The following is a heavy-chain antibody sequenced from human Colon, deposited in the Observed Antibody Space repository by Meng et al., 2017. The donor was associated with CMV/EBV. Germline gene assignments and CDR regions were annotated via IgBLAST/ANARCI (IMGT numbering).Heavy chain of an antibody. J-gene: IGHJ4*02. V-gene: IGHV1-2*02. CDR1: GYTFTGYY. CDR2: INPNSGGT. Sequence: QVQPVQAGGEVKKPGASVKVSCKASGYTFTGYYMHWVRQAPGQGLEWMGWINPNSGGTNYAQKFQGGVTMTRDTSISTAYMELSRLRSDDTAVYYCARDLRVWFGEFKNWGQGTLVTVSS. D-gene: IGHD3-10*01. CDR3: ARDLRVWFGEFKN.